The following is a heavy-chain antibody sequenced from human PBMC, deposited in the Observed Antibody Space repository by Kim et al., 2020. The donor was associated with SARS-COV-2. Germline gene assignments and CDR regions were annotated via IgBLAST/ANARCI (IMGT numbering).Heavy chain of an antibody. CDR1: GFTFNNYS. V-gene: IGHV3-33*01. CDR3: ARGPHSVLSTAVDY. Sequence: GGSLRLSCAASGFTFNNYSMHWVRQAPGKGLEWVAVIWYDGSNKYYADSVKGRFTITKDNSQNTLYLQMNSLRVEDTAVYYCARGPHSVLSTAVDYWGQG. D-gene: IGHD2-8*02. J-gene: IGHJ4*02. CDR2: IWYDGSNK.